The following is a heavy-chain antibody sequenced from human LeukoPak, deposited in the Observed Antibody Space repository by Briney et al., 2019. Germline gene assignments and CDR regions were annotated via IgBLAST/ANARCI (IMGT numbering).Heavy chain of an antibody. CDR2: IYYSGST. J-gene: IGHJ4*02. D-gene: IGHD3-10*01. CDR1: GGSISSSSYN. V-gene: IGHV4-39*01. CDR3: ATFGFKGLVDH. Sequence: SETLSLACTVSGGSISSSSYNWGWIRQPPGKGLEWIGIIYYSGSTYYSPSLKSRVTISVDTSKNQFSLKLSSVTAADTAVYYCATFGFKGLVDHWGQGTLVTVSS.